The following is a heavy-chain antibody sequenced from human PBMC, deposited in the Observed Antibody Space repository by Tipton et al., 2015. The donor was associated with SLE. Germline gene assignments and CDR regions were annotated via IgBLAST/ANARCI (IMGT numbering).Heavy chain of an antibody. D-gene: IGHD4-17*01. J-gene: IGHJ1*01. CDR2: IFDSGTT. CDR3: AGPYGDYGYFQH. CDR1: GDSIRSYY. Sequence: LRLSCTVSGDSIRSYYWSWIRRPPGKGLEWIGYIFDSGTTNYNPSFESRVSMSVDTSKDQISLRLSSVTAADTAVYFCAGPYGDYGYFQHWGQGTLVTVSS. V-gene: IGHV4-59*01.